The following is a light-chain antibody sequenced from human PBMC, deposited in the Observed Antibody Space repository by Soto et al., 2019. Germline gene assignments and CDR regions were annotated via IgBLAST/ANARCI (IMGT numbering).Light chain of an antibody. V-gene: IGKV3-20*01. CDR1: QSVSSSY. CDR3: QQYGRSTGLFT. J-gene: IGKJ3*01. Sequence: EIVLTQSPGTLSLSPGERATLSCRASQSVSSSYLDWYQQKPGQAPRLLIYGASSRATGIPDRFSGSGSGTDVTLTISRLESEDFAVYYCQQYGRSTGLFTFGPGTKVDIK. CDR2: GAS.